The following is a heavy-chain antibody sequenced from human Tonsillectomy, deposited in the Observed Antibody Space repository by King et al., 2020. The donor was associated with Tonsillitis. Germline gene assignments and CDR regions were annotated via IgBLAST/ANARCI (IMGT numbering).Heavy chain of an antibody. CDR2: IYYSGST. J-gene: IGHJ5*02. CDR1: GGSISSSSYY. V-gene: IGHV4-39*01. D-gene: IGHD3-22*01. Sequence: QLQESGPGLVKPSETLSLTCTVSGGSISSSSYYWGWIRQPPGQGLEWIGSIYYSGSTYYNPSLKSRVTISVDTSKNQFSLKLSSVTAADTAVYYCARYSSGYSLNWFDPWGQGTLVTVSS. CDR3: ARYSSGYSLNWFDP.